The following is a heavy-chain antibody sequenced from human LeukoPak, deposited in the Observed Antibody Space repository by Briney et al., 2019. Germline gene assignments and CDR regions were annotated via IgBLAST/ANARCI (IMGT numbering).Heavy chain of an antibody. V-gene: IGHV3-23*01. CDR1: GFTFSNSA. CDR3: AKGIFSSGWRYFDY. CDR2: LSGSGITT. Sequence: PGGSLRLSCAASGFTFSNSAMSWVRQAPGKGLEWVSTLSGSGITTYYADSVKGRFTISRDNSKNTLYLQMNSLIAEDTAVYYCAKGIFSSGWRYFDYWGHGTLVTVSS. J-gene: IGHJ4*01. D-gene: IGHD6-19*01.